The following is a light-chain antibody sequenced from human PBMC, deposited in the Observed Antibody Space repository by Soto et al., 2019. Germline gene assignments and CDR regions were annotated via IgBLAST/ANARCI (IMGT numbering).Light chain of an antibody. CDR3: KQYNNWPWT. Sequence: DIQMTQSPSSLSASVGDRVTITCRASQSIGSYFNWYQQKPGKAPKLLIYAASALESGLPSRFSGSGSGTDFTLTISSLQPGDFAVYYCKQYNNWPWTFGQGTKVDIK. CDR2: AAS. V-gene: IGKV1-39*01. CDR1: QSIGSY. J-gene: IGKJ1*01.